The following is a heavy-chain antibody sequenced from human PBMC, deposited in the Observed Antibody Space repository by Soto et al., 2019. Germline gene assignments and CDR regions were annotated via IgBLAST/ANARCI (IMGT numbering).Heavy chain of an antibody. D-gene: IGHD3-10*01. J-gene: IGHJ5*02. CDR3: TRDTVGSVRDLGWFDP. CDR2: IRSKAYGGTT. Sequence: EVQLVESGGGLVKPGRSLRLSCTASGFTSGDYAMSWFRQAPGKGLEWVGFIRSKAYGGTTEYAASVKGRFTISRDDSKSIAYLQMNSLKTEDTAVYYCTRDTVGSVRDLGWFDPWGQGTLVTVSS. CDR1: GFTSGDYA. V-gene: IGHV3-49*05.